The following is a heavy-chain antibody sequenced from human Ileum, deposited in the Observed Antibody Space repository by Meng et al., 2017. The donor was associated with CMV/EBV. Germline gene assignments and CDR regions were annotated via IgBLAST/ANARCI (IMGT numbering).Heavy chain of an antibody. CDR3: AKGSDCGGNCYSQYYFPMDV. Sequence: GGSLRLSCAASGFTFSSYAMSWVRQAPGTGLEWVSAISGSGCDTYYADSVKGRFANCRDNSKNTLYLQMSSLRAEDTAVYFCAKGSDCGGNCYSQYYFPMDVWGQGTTVTVSS. V-gene: IGHV3-23*01. J-gene: IGHJ6*02. CDR2: ISGSGCDT. D-gene: IGHD2-21*01. CDR1: GFTFSSYA.